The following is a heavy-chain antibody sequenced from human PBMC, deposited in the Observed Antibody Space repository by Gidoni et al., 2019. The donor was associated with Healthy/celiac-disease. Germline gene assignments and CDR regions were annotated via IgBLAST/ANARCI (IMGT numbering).Heavy chain of an antibody. J-gene: IGHJ3*02. Sequence: EGQLLESGGGLVQPGGSLRLSCAASGFTCSSYAMSWVRQAPGKGLGWVSAISGSGGSTYYADSVKGRFTISRDNSKNTLYLQMNSLRAEDTAVYYCAKDPSSGILTGPLIWGQGTMVTVSS. D-gene: IGHD3-9*01. CDR2: ISGSGGST. V-gene: IGHV3-23*01. CDR3: AKDPSSGILTGPLI. CDR1: GFTCSSYA.